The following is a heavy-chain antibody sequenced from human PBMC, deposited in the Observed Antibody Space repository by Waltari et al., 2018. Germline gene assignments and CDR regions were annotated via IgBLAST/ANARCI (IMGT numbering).Heavy chain of an antibody. V-gene: IGHV4-59*11. J-gene: IGHJ5*02. CDR1: GGPISSHY. CDR3: ARSPTPTTNWFDP. D-gene: IGHD4-17*01. Sequence: QVQLQESGPGLVKPSETLSLTCTVSGGPISSHYWSWIRQPPGKGLEWIGYIYYSGSTNYNPSLKSRVTISVDTSKNQFSLKLSSVTAADTAVYYCARSPTPTTNWFDPWGQGTLVTVSS. CDR2: IYYSGST.